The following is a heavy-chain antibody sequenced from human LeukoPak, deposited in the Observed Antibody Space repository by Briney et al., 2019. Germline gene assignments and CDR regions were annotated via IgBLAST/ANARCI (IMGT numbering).Heavy chain of an antibody. J-gene: IGHJ4*02. V-gene: IGHV3-30*02. Sequence: GGSLRLSCAASGFTFSSYGMHWVRQAPGKGLEWVAFIRYDGSNKYYADSANGRFTISRDNSKNTLYLQMNSLRAEDTAVYYCAKGRSEFVVVPAATDYWGQGTLVTVSS. CDR1: GFTFSSYG. D-gene: IGHD2-2*01. CDR2: IRYDGSNK. CDR3: AKGRSEFVVVPAATDY.